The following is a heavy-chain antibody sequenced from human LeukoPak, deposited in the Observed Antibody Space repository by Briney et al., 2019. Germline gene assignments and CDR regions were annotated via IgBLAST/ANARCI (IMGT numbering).Heavy chain of an antibody. D-gene: IGHD6-13*01. V-gene: IGHV4-34*01. CDR2: INHSGST. Sequence: PSETLSLTCAVYGGSFSGYYWSWIRQPPWKGLEWIGEINHSGSTNYNPSLKSRVTISVDTSKNQFSLKLSSVTAADTAVYYCARGRARYSSSWYPSNYFDYWGQGTLVTVSS. CDR3: ARGRARYSSSWYPSNYFDY. CDR1: GGSFSGYY. J-gene: IGHJ4*02.